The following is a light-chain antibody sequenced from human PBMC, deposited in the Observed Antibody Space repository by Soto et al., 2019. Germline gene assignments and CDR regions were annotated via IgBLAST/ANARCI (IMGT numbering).Light chain of an antibody. J-gene: IGKJ5*01. V-gene: IGKV1-39*01. Sequence: DVQRTQSPSSLSASVGDRVTLSCRASQNIKNYLSWYQQKPGKAPRVVIFGTSILHSGAPSTFSAYGSGTGFTLTISSERPDDSATSYCLHSHSTPLPFGQGTGL. CDR2: GTS. CDR1: QNIKNY. CDR3: LHSHSTPLP.